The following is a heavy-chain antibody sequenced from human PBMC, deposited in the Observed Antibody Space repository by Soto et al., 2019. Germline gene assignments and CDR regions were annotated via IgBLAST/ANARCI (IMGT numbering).Heavy chain of an antibody. CDR2: ISRSGTT. D-gene: IGHD6-19*01. Sequence: ASETLSLTCAVTGGSISSSNWWTWARQPPGEGLEWVGEISRSGTTNYKPSLKSRVSISVDKSRNEFSLNLGSVTAADTAMYYCARDSASSGVFTWGQGTMVTVS. CDR1: GGSISSSNW. J-gene: IGHJ3*01. V-gene: IGHV4-4*02. CDR3: ARDSASSGVFT.